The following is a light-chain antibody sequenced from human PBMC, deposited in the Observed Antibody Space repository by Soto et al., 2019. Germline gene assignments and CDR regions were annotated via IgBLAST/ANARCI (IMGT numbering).Light chain of an antibody. CDR3: GTWDSSLSAYV. CDR2: DNN. J-gene: IGLJ1*01. Sequence: QSVLPKAPSVSAAPGQKVTISCSGSSSNIGNNYVSWYQQLPGTAPKLLIYDNNKRPSGIPDRFSGSKSGTSATLGITGLQTGDEADYYCGTWDSSLSAYVFGTGTKVTVL. CDR1: SSNIGNNY. V-gene: IGLV1-51*01.